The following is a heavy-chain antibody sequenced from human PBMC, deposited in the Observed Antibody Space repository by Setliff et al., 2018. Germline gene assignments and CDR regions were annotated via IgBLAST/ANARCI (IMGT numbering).Heavy chain of an antibody. Sequence: SCGVSGASITSGHYWSWIRQPPGKGLEWIGEINHSGTTNYNPSLKSRVTISVDTSKKQFSLKLSSVTAADTAVYYCAKFGPLDLTGDWAFDNWGQGTLVTVSS. CDR1: GASITSGHY. CDR2: INHSGTT. D-gene: IGHD7-27*01. J-gene: IGHJ4*02. V-gene: IGHV4-34*01. CDR3: AKFGPLDLTGDWAFDN.